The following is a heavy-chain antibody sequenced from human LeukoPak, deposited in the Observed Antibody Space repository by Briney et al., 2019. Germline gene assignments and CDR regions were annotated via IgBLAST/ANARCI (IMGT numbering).Heavy chain of an antibody. CDR1: GGSISSYY. V-gene: IGHV4-4*07. CDR3: ARGYSSSWYEDYYYMDV. Sequence: PSETLSLTCTVSGGSISSYYWSWIRQPAGKGLEWIGRIYTSGSTNYNPSLKSRVTMSVDTSKNQFSLKLSSVTAADTAVYYCARGYSSSWYEDYYYMDVWGKGTTVTVSS. J-gene: IGHJ6*03. CDR2: IYTSGST. D-gene: IGHD6-13*01.